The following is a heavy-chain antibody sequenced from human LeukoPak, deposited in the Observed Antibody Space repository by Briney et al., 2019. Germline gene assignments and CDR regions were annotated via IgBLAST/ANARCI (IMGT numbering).Heavy chain of an antibody. V-gene: IGHV1-69*06. D-gene: IGHD3-9*01. CDR1: GGTFSSYA. J-gene: IGHJ4*02. CDR3: ARGDILTGYRYYFDY. Sequence: SVKVSCKASGGTFSSYAISWVRQAPGQGLEWMGGIIPIFGTANYAQKFQGGVTITADKSTSTAYMELSSLRSEDTAVYYCARGDILTGYRYYFDYWGQGTLVTVSS. CDR2: IIPIFGTA.